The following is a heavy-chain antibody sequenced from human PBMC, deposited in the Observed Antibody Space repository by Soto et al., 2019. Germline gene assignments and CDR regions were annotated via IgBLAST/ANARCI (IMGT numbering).Heavy chain of an antibody. CDR1: GYTFTSYG. V-gene: IGHV1-18*01. CDR3: ARVATERYCSGGSCSSEYYYYYYMGV. Sequence: QVQLVQSGAEVKKPGASVKVSCKASGYTFTSYGISWVRQAPGQGLEWMGWISAYNGNTNYAQKLQGRVTMTTDTSTSTAYMELRSLRSDDTAVYYCARVATERYCSGGSCSSEYYYYYYMGVWGKGTTVTVSS. CDR2: ISAYNGNT. J-gene: IGHJ6*03. D-gene: IGHD2-15*01.